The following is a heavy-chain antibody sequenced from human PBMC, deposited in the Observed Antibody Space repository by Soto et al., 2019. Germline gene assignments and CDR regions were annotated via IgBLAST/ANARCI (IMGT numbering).Heavy chain of an antibody. Sequence: SETLSLTCAVSGGSISSGGYSWSWIRQPPGKGLEWIGSIYYSGSTYYNPSLKSRVTISVDTSKNQFSLKLSSVTAADTAVYYCAREDGVYYYYYGMDVWGQGTTVTVSS. V-gene: IGHV4-39*01. D-gene: IGHD2-8*01. CDR3: AREDGVYYYYYGMDV. J-gene: IGHJ6*02. CDR2: IYYSGST. CDR1: GGSISSGGYS.